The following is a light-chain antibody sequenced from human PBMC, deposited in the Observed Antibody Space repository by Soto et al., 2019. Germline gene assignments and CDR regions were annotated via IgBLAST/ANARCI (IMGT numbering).Light chain of an antibody. CDR1: SSNIGSIT. CDR3: AAWDDSLNGVV. V-gene: IGLV1-44*01. J-gene: IGLJ2*01. CDR2: SND. Sequence: QLVLTQPPSASGTPGQRVTISCSGSSSNIGSITVNWYQQLPGTAPKLLIYSNDQRPSGVPDRFSGSKSGTSASLAISGLQSEDEADYYCAAWDDSLNGVVIGGGTSSPS.